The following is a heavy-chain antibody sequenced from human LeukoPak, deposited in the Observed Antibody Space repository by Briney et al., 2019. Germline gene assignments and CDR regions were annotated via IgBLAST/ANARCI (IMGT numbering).Heavy chain of an antibody. CDR1: GFTFSSYA. D-gene: IGHD6-6*01. V-gene: IGHV3-7*01. CDR3: ARLGILGSSHYFDY. CDR2: IKRDGTEK. J-gene: IGHJ4*02. Sequence: GGSLRLSCAASGFTFSSYAMSWVRQAPGKGLEWVANIKRDGTEKDYVDSMKARFTNSRDNAKNSLYLQMNSLRAEDTAVYYCARLGILGSSHYFDYWGQGALVTVSS.